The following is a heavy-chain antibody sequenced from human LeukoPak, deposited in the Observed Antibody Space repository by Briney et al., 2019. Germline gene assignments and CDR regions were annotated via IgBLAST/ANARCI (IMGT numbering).Heavy chain of an antibody. CDR3: ARVSGNGDYDYVWGSYRYFVGAFDI. Sequence: SETLSLTCTVSGGSISSGFYYWSWIRQPAGKGLEWIGRIYTSGSTNYNPSLNSRVTISVDTYTNQFSLKLSSVTAADTAVYYCARVSGNGDYDYVWGSYRYFVGAFDIWGQGTMVTVSS. CDR1: GGSISSGFYY. CDR2: IYTSGST. D-gene: IGHD3-16*02. V-gene: IGHV4-61*02. J-gene: IGHJ3*02.